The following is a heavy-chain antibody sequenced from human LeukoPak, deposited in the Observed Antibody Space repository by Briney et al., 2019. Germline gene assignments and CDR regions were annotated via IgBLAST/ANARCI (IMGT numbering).Heavy chain of an antibody. J-gene: IGHJ3*01. V-gene: IGHV6-1*01. Sequence: SHTLSLTCAISGDSVSSNGVAWNWIRQSPARGLEWLGRTHYASKWYIDYAVSVKSRIIINPDTSKNQFSLHLNSVTPEDSAVYYCVRGQFSAFDVWGQGTLVTVSS. CDR3: VRGQFSAFDV. CDR2: THYASKWYI. CDR1: GDSVSSNGVA.